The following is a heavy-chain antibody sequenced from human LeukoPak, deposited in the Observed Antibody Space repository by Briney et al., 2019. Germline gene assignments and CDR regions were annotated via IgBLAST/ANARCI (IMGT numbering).Heavy chain of an antibody. CDR3: ARDGTEGGWFDP. CDR2: INAGNGNT. D-gene: IGHD1-1*01. J-gene: IGHJ5*02. Sequence: GASVKVSCKASGYTFTSYAMHWVRQAPGQRLEWMGWINAGNGNTKYSQKFQGRVTITRDTSASTAYMELSSLRSEDTAVYYCARDGTEGGWFDPWGQGTLVTVSS. CDR1: GYTFTSYA. V-gene: IGHV1-3*01.